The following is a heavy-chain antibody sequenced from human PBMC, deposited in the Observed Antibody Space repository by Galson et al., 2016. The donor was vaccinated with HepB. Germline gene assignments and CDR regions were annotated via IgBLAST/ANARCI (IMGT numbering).Heavy chain of an antibody. V-gene: IGHV4-59*13. Sequence: ETLSLTCTVSGVSITTYYWSWIRQAPGKGLEWIGYNRYTGSAKYNPSLGGRVTISVETSRRQNSLNLTSVTAADTAVYYCAGFYTGTWSFDYWGQGVLVTVSS. D-gene: IGHD6-13*01. CDR1: GVSITTYY. CDR2: NRYTGSA. J-gene: IGHJ4*02. CDR3: AGFYTGTWSFDY.